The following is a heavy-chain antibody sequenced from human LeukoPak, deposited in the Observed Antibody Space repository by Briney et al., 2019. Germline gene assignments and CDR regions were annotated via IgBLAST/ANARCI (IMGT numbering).Heavy chain of an antibody. Sequence: PSETLSLTCTVSGGSISSYYWSWIRQPPGKGLEWIGYIYYSGSTNYNPSLKSRVTLSVDTSKNQFSLKLSSVTAADTAVYYCARNGIAARASYYYYYYMDVWGKGTTVTVSS. CDR2: IYYSGST. CDR3: ARNGIAARASYYYYYYMDV. J-gene: IGHJ6*03. CDR1: GGSISSYY. V-gene: IGHV4-59*01. D-gene: IGHD6-6*01.